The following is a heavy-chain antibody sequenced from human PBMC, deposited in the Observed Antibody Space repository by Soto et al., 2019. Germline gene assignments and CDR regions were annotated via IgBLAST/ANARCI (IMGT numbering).Heavy chain of an antibody. CDR1: RFTFSSYA. CDR3: ARAAAYFYHYYYAMDV. J-gene: IGHJ6*02. Sequence: VQLVESGGGVVQPGKSLRLSCAASRFTFSSYAMDWVRQAPGKGLEWVAVISHDGSEKYYGDSVKGRFTISRDNPKNTVYLQMNSLRPEDTAVYYCARAAAYFYHYYYAMDVWGQGTAVTVSS. D-gene: IGHD6-13*01. V-gene: IGHV3-30-3*01. CDR2: ISHDGSEK.